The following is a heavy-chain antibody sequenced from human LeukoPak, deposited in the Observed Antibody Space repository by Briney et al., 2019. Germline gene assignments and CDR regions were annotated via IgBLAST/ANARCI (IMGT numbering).Heavy chain of an antibody. CDR3: ARERFGEFYYYYMDV. Sequence: GASVKVSCKASGGTFSSYAISWVRQAPGQGLEWMGGIIPIFGTANYAQKLQGRVTMTTDTSTSTAYMELRSLRSDDTAVYYCARERFGEFYYYYMDVWGKGTTVTVSS. J-gene: IGHJ6*03. CDR1: GGTFSSYA. D-gene: IGHD3-10*01. V-gene: IGHV1-69*05. CDR2: IIPIFGTA.